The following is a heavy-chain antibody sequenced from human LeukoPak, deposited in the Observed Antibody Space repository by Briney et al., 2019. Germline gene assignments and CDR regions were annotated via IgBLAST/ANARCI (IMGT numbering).Heavy chain of an antibody. CDR3: VRETATSYYDSAGYYRQTEVFDV. D-gene: IGHD3-22*01. CDR1: GGSVSSDSYY. Sequence: SETLSLTCTVSGGSVSSDSYYWTWIRQPPGKGLEWIGYVYYSGRTNFNPTLKSRVTISVDTSKNQFSLRLNSVTAADTALYYCVRETATSYYDSAGYYRQTEVFDVWGQGTKVAVSS. J-gene: IGHJ3*01. CDR2: VYYSGRT. V-gene: IGHV4-61*01.